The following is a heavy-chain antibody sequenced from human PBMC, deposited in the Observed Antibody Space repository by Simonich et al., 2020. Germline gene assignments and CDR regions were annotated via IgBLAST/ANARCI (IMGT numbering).Heavy chain of an antibody. CDR1: GFTFSSYW. J-gene: IGHJ6*03. Sequence: EVQLVESGGGLVQPGGSLRLSCAASGFTFSSYWMSWVRQAPGKGLEWVANIKQEGSEKYYVDSVKGRFTISRDNAKNSLYLQMNSLRAEDTAVYYCARDGLGTAYYYYMDVWGKGTTVTVSS. V-gene: IGHV3-7*01. D-gene: IGHD7-27*01. CDR2: IKQEGSEK. CDR3: ARDGLGTAYYYYMDV.